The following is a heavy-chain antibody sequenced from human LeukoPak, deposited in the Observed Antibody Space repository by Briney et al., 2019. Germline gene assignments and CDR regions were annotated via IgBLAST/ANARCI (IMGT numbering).Heavy chain of an antibody. Sequence: GVSLRLSCAVSGFTFSNYWMHWVRQAPGKGLVYVSRINSDGSSTTYADSVKGRITISRDNAKNTLYLQMNSLRAEDTAVYYCARGHSSGYSYDAFDIWGQGTMVTVSS. CDR1: GFTFSNYW. J-gene: IGHJ3*02. CDR3: ARGHSSGYSYDAFDI. CDR2: INSDGSST. D-gene: IGHD3-22*01. V-gene: IGHV3-74*01.